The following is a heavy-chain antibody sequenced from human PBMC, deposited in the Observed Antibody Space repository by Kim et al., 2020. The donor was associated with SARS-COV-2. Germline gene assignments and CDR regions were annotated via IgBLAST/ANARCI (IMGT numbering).Heavy chain of an antibody. Sequence: SETLSLTCAVYGGSFSGYYWSWIRQPPGKGLEWIGEINHSGSTNYNPSLKSRVTISVDTSKNQFSLKLSSVTAADTAVYYCARDLAVAGTRPFDYWGQGTLVTVSS. CDR3: ARDLAVAGTRPFDY. CDR2: INHSGST. V-gene: IGHV4-34*01. J-gene: IGHJ4*02. D-gene: IGHD6-19*01. CDR1: GGSFSGYY.